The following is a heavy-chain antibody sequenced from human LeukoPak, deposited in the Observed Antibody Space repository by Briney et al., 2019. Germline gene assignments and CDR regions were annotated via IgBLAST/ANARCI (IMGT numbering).Heavy chain of an antibody. Sequence: GGSLRLSCAASGFTFSNYWMNWVRQAPGKGLEWVADIKQDGSEKYYVDSVKGRFTISRDNPKNSLYLQMNSLRAEDTAVYYCARDNRAPYDYWGQGTLVTVSS. CDR2: IKQDGSEK. CDR3: ARDNRAPYDY. D-gene: IGHD1-26*01. CDR1: GFTFSNYW. V-gene: IGHV3-7*01. J-gene: IGHJ4*02.